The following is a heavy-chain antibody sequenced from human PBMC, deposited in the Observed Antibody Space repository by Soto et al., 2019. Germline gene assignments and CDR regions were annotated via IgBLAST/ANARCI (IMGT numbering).Heavy chain of an antibody. CDR1: RFTFSSYA. V-gene: IGHV3-23*01. J-gene: IGHJ4*02. CDR3: AKDRGAVVIAESDY. Sequence: EVQLLESGGGLVQPGGSLRLSCAASRFTFSSYAMSWVRQAPGKGLEWVSAISGSGGSTYYADSVKGRFTISRDNSKNTLYLQMNSLRAEDTAVYYCAKDRGAVVIAESDYWGQGTLVTVSS. CDR2: ISGSGGST. D-gene: IGHD2-21*01.